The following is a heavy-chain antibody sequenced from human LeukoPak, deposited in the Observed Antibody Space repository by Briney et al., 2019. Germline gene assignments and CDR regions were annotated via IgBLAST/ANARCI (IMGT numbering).Heavy chain of an antibody. V-gene: IGHV4-61*01. CDR3: ASLVPAAIRGGGYFDY. Sequence: SETLSLTCTVSGGSVSSGSYYWSWIRQPPGKGLEWIVHIYYSGSTNYNPSLKSRVTISVDTSKNQFSLKLSSVTAADTAVYYCASLVPAAIRGGGYFDYWGQGTLVTVSS. CDR2: IYYSGST. D-gene: IGHD2-2*01. J-gene: IGHJ4*02. CDR1: GGSVSSGSYY.